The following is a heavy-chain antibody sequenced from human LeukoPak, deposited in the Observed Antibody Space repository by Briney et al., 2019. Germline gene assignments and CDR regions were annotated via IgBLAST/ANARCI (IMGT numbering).Heavy chain of an antibody. J-gene: IGHJ3*01. D-gene: IGHD3-22*01. V-gene: IGHV3-30*01. CDR3: AREAGYYHMSNRDAFDL. Sequence: GGSLRLSCAASGFTFSSYAMHWVRQAPGKGLEWVAVISYDGSNKYYADSVKGRFTISRDNSKNTLYLQMNSLRAEDTAVYYCAREAGYYHMSNRDAFDLWGQGTMVTVSS. CDR1: GFTFSSYA. CDR2: ISYDGSNK.